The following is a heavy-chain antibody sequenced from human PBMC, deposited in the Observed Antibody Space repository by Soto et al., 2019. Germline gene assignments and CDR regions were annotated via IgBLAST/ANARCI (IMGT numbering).Heavy chain of an antibody. Sequence: GESLKISCEASGYTFDKYWVAWVRQAPGKSLEWMGIIYPGDSNIRYSPSFHGQVTMSVDKSINTDYLQWSSLKASDTAMYFCPRQPETRTYHWFDTWGQGTVDTVST. J-gene: IGHJ5*02. CDR1: GYTFDKYW. CDR2: IYPGDSNI. CDR3: PRQPETRTYHWFDT. V-gene: IGHV5-51*01.